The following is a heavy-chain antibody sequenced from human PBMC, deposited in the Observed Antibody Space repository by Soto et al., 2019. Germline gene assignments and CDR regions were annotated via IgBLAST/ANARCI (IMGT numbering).Heavy chain of an antibody. CDR3: EYGDYYFDY. D-gene: IGHD4-17*01. CDR2: INHSGST. J-gene: IGHJ4*02. CDR1: GGSFSGYY. Sequence: SETLSLTCAVYGGSFSGYYWSWIRQPPGKGLEWIGEINHSGSTNYNPSLKSRVTISVDTSKNQFSLKLSSVTAADTAVYYCEYGDYYFDYWGQGTLVTVSS. V-gene: IGHV4-34*01.